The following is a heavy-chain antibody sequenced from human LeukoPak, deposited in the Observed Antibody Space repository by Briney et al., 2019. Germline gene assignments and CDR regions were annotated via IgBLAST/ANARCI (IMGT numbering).Heavy chain of an antibody. CDR3: ARLGGDYRDWYFDL. Sequence: GESLKISCKGSGYSFTSYWVSWVREMSGKGLEWMGRIDSSDSYTNYSPSFQGHVTSSADKSISTAYLQWSSLKASDTAMYYCARLGGDYRDWYFDLWGRGTLVTVSS. CDR1: GYSFTSYW. J-gene: IGHJ2*01. D-gene: IGHD4-17*01. CDR2: IDSSDSYT. V-gene: IGHV5-10-1*01.